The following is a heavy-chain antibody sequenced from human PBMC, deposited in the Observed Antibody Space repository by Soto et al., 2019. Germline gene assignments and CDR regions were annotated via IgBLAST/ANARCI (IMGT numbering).Heavy chain of an antibody. V-gene: IGHV3-23*01. J-gene: IGHJ4*02. CDR2: ISGIDNSS. D-gene: IGHD5-18*01. Sequence: LXLSCAASSFPFSPYAISWVRQAPVKGLEWVTAISGIDNSSYYVGSVQGRFTISRDNSKNTRYLQMNTLRAEDTALYHCTKSPPNSYSSFNYWGQGALVTVTS. CDR3: TKSPPNSYSSFNY. CDR1: SFPFSPYA.